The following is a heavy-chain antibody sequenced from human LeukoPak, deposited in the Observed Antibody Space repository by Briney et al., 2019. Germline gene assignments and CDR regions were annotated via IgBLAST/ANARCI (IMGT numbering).Heavy chain of an antibody. V-gene: IGHV4-39*07. CDR1: GGSISSYY. Sequence: SETLSLTCTVSGGSISSYYWGWIRQPPGKGLEWIGSIYYSGSTYYNPSLKSRVTISVDTSKNQFSLKLSSVTAADTAVYYCARGVEWLLFYYYMDVWGKGTTVTVSS. CDR3: ARGVEWLLFYYYMDV. CDR2: IYYSGST. J-gene: IGHJ6*03. D-gene: IGHD3-3*01.